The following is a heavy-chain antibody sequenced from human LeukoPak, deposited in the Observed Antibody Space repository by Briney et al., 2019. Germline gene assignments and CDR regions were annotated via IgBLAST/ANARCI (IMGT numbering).Heavy chain of an antibody. Sequence: SETLSLTCTVSGGSFSSYYWSWIRQPPGKGPEWIGYIYYTGSTNYNPSLKSRVTISVDTSKNQFSLNLTSVTAADTAVYYCARDAYSSSWYGGWFDPWGQGTLVTVSS. J-gene: IGHJ5*02. CDR3: ARDAYSSSWYGGWFDP. V-gene: IGHV4-59*01. CDR1: GGSFSSYY. CDR2: IYYTGST. D-gene: IGHD6-13*01.